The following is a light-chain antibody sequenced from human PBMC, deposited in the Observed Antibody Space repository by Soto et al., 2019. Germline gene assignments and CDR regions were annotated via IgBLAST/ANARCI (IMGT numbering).Light chain of an antibody. V-gene: IGLV1-47*01. J-gene: IGLJ1*01. CDR3: ASYDDGLNL. CDR2: RNN. CDR1: SSNIGSYF. Sequence: QSVLTQPPSVSGAPGQRVTISCSGSSSNIGSYFVFWYQHLPGTAPKLLIYRNNERPSGVPDRFSGSKSGTSASLAINGLRFEDEAAYYSASYDDGLNLFVTRTKVTDL.